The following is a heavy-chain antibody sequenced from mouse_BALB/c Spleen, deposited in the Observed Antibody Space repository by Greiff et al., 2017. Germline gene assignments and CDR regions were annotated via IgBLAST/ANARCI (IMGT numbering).Heavy chain of an antibody. D-gene: IGHD1-2*01. CDR3: TRGITTAGDY. V-gene: IGHV6-6*02. CDR2: IRLKSNNYAT. J-gene: IGHJ2*01. CDR1: GFTFSNYW. Sequence: EVQGVESGGGLVQPGGSMKLSCVASGFTFSNYWMNWVRQSPEKGLEWVAEIRLKSNNYATHYAESVKGRFTISRDDSKSSVYLQMNNLRAEDTGIYYCTRGITTAGDYWGQGTTLTVSS.